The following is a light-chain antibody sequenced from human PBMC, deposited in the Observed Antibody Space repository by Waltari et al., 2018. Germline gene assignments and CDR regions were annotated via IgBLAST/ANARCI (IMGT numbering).Light chain of an antibody. V-gene: IGLV2-14*03. J-gene: IGLJ3*02. CDR1: SSDIGFYNY. CDR2: DVS. CDR3: NSYAGSSSWV. Sequence: QSALTQPASVSGSPGQSITISCTGTSSDIGFYNYVSWYQQQPGKAPKLMIYDVSARPSGVSNLFSGAKAGNTASLTISGLQAEDEADYYCNSYAGSSSWVFGGGTKLTVL.